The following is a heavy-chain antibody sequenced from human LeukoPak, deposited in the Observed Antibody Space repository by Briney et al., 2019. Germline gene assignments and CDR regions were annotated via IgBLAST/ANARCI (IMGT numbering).Heavy chain of an antibody. CDR2: IFYSGST. Sequence: PSETLSFTCTVSGGSINSGSYFWGWIRQPPGKGLEWIASIFYSGSTYYNPSLKSRVTISIDTSKNQFSLKFSSVTAADTAVYYCARLGLVPDPLYSDYWGQGTLVTVSS. J-gene: IGHJ4*02. V-gene: IGHV4-39*07. D-gene: IGHD1-14*01. CDR3: ARLGLVPDPLYSDY. CDR1: GGSINSGSYF.